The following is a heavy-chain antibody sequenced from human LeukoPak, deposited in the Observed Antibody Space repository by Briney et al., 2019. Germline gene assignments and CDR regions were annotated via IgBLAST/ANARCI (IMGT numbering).Heavy chain of an antibody. V-gene: IGHV3-43*01. Sequence: GGSLRLSCAASGFTFDDYTMHWVRQAPGKGLEWVSLISWDGGSTYYADSVKGRFTISRDNSKNSLYLQMNSLRTEDTALYYCAKAQLLWFGEWGGMDVWGQGTTVTVSS. CDR3: AKAQLLWFGEWGGMDV. D-gene: IGHD3-10*01. CDR1: GFTFDDYT. CDR2: ISWDGGST. J-gene: IGHJ6*02.